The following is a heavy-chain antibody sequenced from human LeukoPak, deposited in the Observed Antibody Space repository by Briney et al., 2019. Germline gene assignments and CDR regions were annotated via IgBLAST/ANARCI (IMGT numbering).Heavy chain of an antibody. J-gene: IGHJ4*02. CDR1: GFTFSYYW. D-gene: IGHD3-9*01. V-gene: IGHV3-74*01. Sequence: PGGSLRLSSAASGFTFSYYWMHWVRQAPGKGLVWVSRINSEGTSTSFADSVKGRFTVSRDNAKNTLYLQMNSLRPEDTAVYYCVRSYRDLTGYYNHFDYWGQGNLVTVSS. CDR2: INSEGTST. CDR3: VRSYRDLTGYYNHFDY.